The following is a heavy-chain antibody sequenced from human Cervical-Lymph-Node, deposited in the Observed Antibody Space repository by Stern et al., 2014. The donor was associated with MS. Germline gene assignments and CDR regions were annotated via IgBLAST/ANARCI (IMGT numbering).Heavy chain of an antibody. D-gene: IGHD1-14*01. Sequence: QVQLQESGPGLVKPSQTLSLTCTVSGGSFSNDNYYWSWIRQPAGKELEWIGHIYMSGSTRYNPSLKSRVTMSVDISQKQFPRNLSSVTAADTAVYYCARILQWRGYKWFDAWGQGTLVTVSS. J-gene: IGHJ5*02. CDR2: IYMSGST. CDR1: GGSFSNDNYY. CDR3: ARILQWRGYKWFDA. V-gene: IGHV4-61*02.